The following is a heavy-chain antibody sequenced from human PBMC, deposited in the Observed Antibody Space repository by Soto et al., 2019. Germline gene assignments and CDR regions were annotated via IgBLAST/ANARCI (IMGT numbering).Heavy chain of an antibody. CDR2: IIPIFGTA. CDR1: GGTFSSYA. V-gene: IGHV1-69*13. CDR3: ARDDRQIGRQQLVSPYYGMDV. Sequence: ASVKVSCKASGGTFSSYAISWVRQAPGQGLEWMGGIIPIFGTANYAQKFQGRVTITADESTSTAYMELSSLRSEDTAVYYCARDDRQIGRQQLVSPYYGMDVWGQGTTVTVSS. J-gene: IGHJ6*02. D-gene: IGHD6-13*01.